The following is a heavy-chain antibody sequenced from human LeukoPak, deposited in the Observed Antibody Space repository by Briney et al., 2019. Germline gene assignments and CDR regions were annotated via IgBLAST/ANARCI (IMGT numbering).Heavy chain of an antibody. V-gene: IGHV3-23*01. CDR1: GFTLSLYA. J-gene: IGHJ1*01. Sequence: GGSLRLSCAASGFTLSLYAMSWVRQAPGKGLEWVSATSSSDSGTYYADSVRGRFTISRDNSKNTLYLQMNSLRAEDTAVYYCAKGVLEWELLVQHWGQGTLVTVSS. D-gene: IGHD1-26*01. CDR2: TSSSDSGT. CDR3: AKGVLEWELLVQH.